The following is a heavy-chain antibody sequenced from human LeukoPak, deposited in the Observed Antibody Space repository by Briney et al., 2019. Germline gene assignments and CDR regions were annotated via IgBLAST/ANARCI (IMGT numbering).Heavy chain of an antibody. D-gene: IGHD6-13*01. J-gene: IGHJ4*02. Sequence: SETLSLTCAVYGGSFSGYYWSWIRQPPGKGLEWIGEINHSGSTNYNPSLKSRVTISVDTSKNQFSLKLSSVTAADTAVYYCARDFEDSSSWYPYYFDYWGQGTLVTVSS. CDR1: GGSFSGYY. V-gene: IGHV4-34*01. CDR2: INHSGST. CDR3: ARDFEDSSSWYPYYFDY.